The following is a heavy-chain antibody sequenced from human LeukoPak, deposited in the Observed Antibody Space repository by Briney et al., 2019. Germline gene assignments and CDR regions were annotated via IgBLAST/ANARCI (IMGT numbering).Heavy chain of an antibody. V-gene: IGHV1-8*01. CDR1: GYTFTSYD. CDR3: AREEIGLRFLEWLLPNWFDP. CDR2: MNPYSGNT. D-gene: IGHD3-3*01. J-gene: IGHJ5*02. Sequence: ASVKVSCKASGYTFTSYDINWVRQATGQRLEWRGWMNPYSGNTGYAQKFQGRVTMTRNTSISTAYMELSSLRSEDTAVYYCAREEIGLRFLEWLLPNWFDPWGQGTLVTVSS.